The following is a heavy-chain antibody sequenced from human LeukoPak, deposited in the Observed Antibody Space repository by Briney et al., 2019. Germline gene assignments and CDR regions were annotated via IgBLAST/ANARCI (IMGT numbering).Heavy chain of an antibody. CDR3: ARDCDRSGYYCY. J-gene: IGHJ4*02. V-gene: IGHV1-18*01. CDR2: ISTYNGNT. CDR1: GYSFSDYG. D-gene: IGHD3-22*01. Sequence: ASVKVSCKASGYSFSDYGISWVRQAPGQGLGWMGWISTYNGNTNYAQNLQGRGAMTTDTSTSTAYMELRSLRSDDTAVYYCARDCDRSGYYCYWGQGTLVTVSS.